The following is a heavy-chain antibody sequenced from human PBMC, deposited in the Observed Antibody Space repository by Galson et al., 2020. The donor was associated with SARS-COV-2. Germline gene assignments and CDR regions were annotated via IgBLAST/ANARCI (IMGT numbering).Heavy chain of an antibody. Sequence: SETLSLTCTVSGGSVSRSSYYWSWVRQPPGKGLEWIGYIYYTGSPNYNPSLKSRVTISLDASENQFSLKPSSVTAADTAFYYCARVTDYYDRWFDYWGQGTLVTVSS. D-gene: IGHD3-22*01. CDR1: GGSVSRSSYY. V-gene: IGHV4-61*01. CDR2: IYYTGSP. J-gene: IGHJ4*02. CDR3: ARVTDYYDRWFDY.